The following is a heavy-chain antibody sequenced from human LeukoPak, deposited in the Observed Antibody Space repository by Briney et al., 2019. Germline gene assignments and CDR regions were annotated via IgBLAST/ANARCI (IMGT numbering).Heavy chain of an antibody. CDR3: ARVYQSTSGRAIDY. D-gene: IGHD2-2*01. CDR1: GFTFSSYA. Sequence: AGGSLRLSCAASGFTFSSYAMHWVCQAPGKGLEWVANIKQDGSAKDYVDSVKGRFTISRENAKNSLYLQMNSLRVDDTAIYYCARVYQSTSGRAIDYWGQGTLVTVSS. J-gene: IGHJ4*02. CDR2: IKQDGSAK. V-gene: IGHV3-7*01.